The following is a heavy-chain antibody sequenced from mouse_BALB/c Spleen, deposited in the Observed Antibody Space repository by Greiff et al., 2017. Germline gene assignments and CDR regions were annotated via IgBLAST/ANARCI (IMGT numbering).Heavy chain of an antibody. CDR1: GFTFSSYG. V-gene: IGHV5-6-3*01. CDR3: AREGTAY. D-gene: IGHD3-3*01. J-gene: IGHJ3*01. Sequence: EVQLVESGGGLVQPGGSLKLSCAASGFTFSSYGMSWVRQTPDKRLELVATINSNGGSTYYPDSVKGRFTISRDNAKNTLYLQMSSLKSEDTAMYYCAREGTAYWGQGTLVTVSA. CDR2: INSNGGST.